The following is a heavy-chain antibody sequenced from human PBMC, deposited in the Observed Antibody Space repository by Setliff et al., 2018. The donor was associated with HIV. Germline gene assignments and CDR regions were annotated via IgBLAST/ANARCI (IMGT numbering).Heavy chain of an antibody. Sequence: ASVKVSCKASGYTFTSHYIHWVRQAPGQGLEWMGGFDPDDGETVYAQQFQGRVTMTEDTSTDTAYMELTSLRSEDTAMYYCAPVSSGWFDPWGQGTLVTVSS. J-gene: IGHJ5*02. V-gene: IGHV1-24*01. CDR1: GYTFTSHY. CDR3: APVSSGWFDP. CDR2: FDPDDGET. D-gene: IGHD6-25*01.